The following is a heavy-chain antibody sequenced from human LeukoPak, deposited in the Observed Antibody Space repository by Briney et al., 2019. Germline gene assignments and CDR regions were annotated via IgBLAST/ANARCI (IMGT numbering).Heavy chain of an antibody. V-gene: IGHV4-34*01. CDR1: GFTFSSYE. D-gene: IGHD6-19*01. J-gene: IGHJ1*01. Sequence: PGGSLRLSCAASGFTFSSYEMNWVRQAPGKGLEWIGEINHSGSTNYNPSLKSRVTISVDTSKNQFSLKLSSVTAADTAVYYCARFDIAVAGTSFQHWGQGTLVTVSS. CDR2: INHSGST. CDR3: ARFDIAVAGTSFQH.